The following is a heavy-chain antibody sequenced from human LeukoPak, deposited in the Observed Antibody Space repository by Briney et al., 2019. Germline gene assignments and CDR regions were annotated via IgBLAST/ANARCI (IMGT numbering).Heavy chain of an antibody. CDR1: GGSFSGYY. CDR2: INHSGST. D-gene: IGHD3-10*01. V-gene: IGHV4-34*01. J-gene: IGHJ6*03. Sequence: SETLSLTCAVYGGSFSGYYWSWIRQPPGKGLEWIGEINHSGSTNYNPSLKSRVTISVETSKNQFSLKLSSVTAADTAVYYCARGRLLWSQTGYYYMDVWGKGTKVTVSS. CDR3: ARGRLLWSQTGYYYMDV.